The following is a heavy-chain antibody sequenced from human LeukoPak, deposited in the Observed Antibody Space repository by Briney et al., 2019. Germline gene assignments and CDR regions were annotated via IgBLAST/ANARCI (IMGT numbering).Heavy chain of an antibody. Sequence: GGSLRLSCAASGFTVSSNYMSWVRQAPGKGLEWFSVIYSGGSTYYADSVKGRFTISRDNSKNTLYLQMNSLRAEDTAVYYCARELRRSTLKDGMDVWGQGTTVTVSS. D-gene: IGHD2-2*01. CDR1: GFTVSSNY. J-gene: IGHJ6*02. CDR3: ARELRRSTLKDGMDV. V-gene: IGHV3-66*01. CDR2: IYSGGST.